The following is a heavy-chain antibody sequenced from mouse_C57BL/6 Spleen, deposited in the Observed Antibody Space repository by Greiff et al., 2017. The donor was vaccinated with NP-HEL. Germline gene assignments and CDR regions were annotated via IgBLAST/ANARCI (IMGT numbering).Heavy chain of an antibody. CDR1: GYTFTDYE. Sequence: QVQLQQSGAELVRPGASVTLSCKASGYTFTDYEMHWVKQTPVHGLEWIGAIDPETGGTAYNQKFKGKAILTADKSSSTAYMELRSLTSEDSAVYYCTRHPPWYFDVWGTGTTVTVSS. CDR2: IDPETGGT. J-gene: IGHJ1*03. V-gene: IGHV1-15*01. CDR3: TRHPPWYFDV.